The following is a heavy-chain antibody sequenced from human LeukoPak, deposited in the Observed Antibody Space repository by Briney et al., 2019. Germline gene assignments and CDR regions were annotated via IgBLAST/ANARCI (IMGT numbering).Heavy chain of an antibody. Sequence: ASVKVSCKASGYTFTGYYLHWVRQAPGQGLGWMGWIKSNSGDTNYAQKFEGRVTMTRDTSISTAYMELSSLRSDDTAVYYCARGGVGNFDLWGQGTLVTVSS. D-gene: IGHD1-26*01. CDR2: IKSNSGDT. CDR1: GYTFTGYY. CDR3: ARGGVGNFDL. V-gene: IGHV1-2*02. J-gene: IGHJ4*02.